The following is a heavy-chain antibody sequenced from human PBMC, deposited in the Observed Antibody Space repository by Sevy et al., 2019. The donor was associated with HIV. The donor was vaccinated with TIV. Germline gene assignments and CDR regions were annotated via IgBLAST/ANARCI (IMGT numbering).Heavy chain of an antibody. CDR1: GFSFSRYN. V-gene: IGHV3-48*01. CDR2: ISHSSGAV. D-gene: IGHD5-18*01. CDR3: ARDPLSGIQSLDN. Sequence: GGSLRLSCAASGFSFSRYNMNWVRQAPGKGLEWVSYISHSSGAVHYAHSVKGRFITSRDNAKNSLYLQMTSRSAEDTAVYYCARDPLSGIQSLDNWGQGTLVTVSS. J-gene: IGHJ4*02.